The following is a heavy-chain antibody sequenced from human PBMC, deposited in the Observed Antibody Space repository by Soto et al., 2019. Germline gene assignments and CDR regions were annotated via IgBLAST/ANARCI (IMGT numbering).Heavy chain of an antibody. CDR1: GYTFTIYY. D-gene: IGHD2-21*02. V-gene: IGHV1-46*01. CDR2: INPSGCST. CDR3: DRGYDGDYQGSIWFDT. J-gene: IGHJ5*02. Sequence: DSLKVSCKASGYTFTIYYIPWVRQAPGQGLEWMGIINPSGCSTRYAQKFQGRGTMTRDTSTSTVYMELRSLSSQDTAVYYCDRGYDGDYQGSIWFDTWGQXTLVTVS.